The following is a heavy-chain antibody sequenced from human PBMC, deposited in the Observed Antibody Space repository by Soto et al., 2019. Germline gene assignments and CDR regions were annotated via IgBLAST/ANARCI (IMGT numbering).Heavy chain of an antibody. CDR1: GFTFSSYG. CDR2: IWYDGSNK. V-gene: IGHV3-33*01. Sequence: GGSLRLSCAASGFTFSSYGMHWVRQAPGKGLEWVAVIWYDGSNKYYADSVKGRFTISRDNSKNTLYLQMNSLRAEDTAVYYCERDGRRKHTFDYWGQGTLVTVSS. CDR3: ERDGRRKHTFDY. J-gene: IGHJ4*02.